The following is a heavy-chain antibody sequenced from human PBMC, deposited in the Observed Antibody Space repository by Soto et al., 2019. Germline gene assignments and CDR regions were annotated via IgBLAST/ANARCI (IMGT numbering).Heavy chain of an antibody. CDR1: GFSLSTSGVG. Sequence: DSGPTLVNPTETLTLTCTFSGFSLSTSGVGVGWIRQPPGKALEWLALIYWNDDERYSPSLRSRLRITKDTSKNQVVLTMTNMDPVDTAPYYCVARVDSSSTGYRGQATLRTVSS. V-gene: IGHV2-5*04. CDR2: IYWNDDE. J-gene: IGHJ4*02. CDR3: VARVDSSSTGY. D-gene: IGHD2-2*01.